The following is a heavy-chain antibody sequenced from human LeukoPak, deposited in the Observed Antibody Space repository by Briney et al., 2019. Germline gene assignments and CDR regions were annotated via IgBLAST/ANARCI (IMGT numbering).Heavy chain of an antibody. CDR1: GYTFTSYD. CDR3: ARGPYYYYYYMDV. CDR2: INPNSGGT. Sequence: ASVKVSCKASGYTFTSYDINWVRQATGQGLEWMGWINPNSGGTNYAQKFQGRVTMTRDTSISTAYMELSRLRSDDTAVYYCARGPYYYYYYMDVWGKGTTVTVSS. J-gene: IGHJ6*03. V-gene: IGHV1-2*02.